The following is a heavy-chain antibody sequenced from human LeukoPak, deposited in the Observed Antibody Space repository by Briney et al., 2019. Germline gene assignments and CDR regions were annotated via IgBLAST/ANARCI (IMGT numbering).Heavy chain of an antibody. CDR1: GFTYSNYA. Sequence: PGWSLTLSCAASGFTYSNYAMNWVGQAPGKELEWVAPIHGCGGNTYYADSVKGRLTISRDNSKNTLYLQMNSLRAEVTAVYLCAKDRATYYSGGFDYWGQGTLLTVSS. CDR3: AKDRATYYSGGFDY. V-gene: IGHV3-23*01. J-gene: IGHJ4*02. D-gene: IGHD3-10*01. CDR2: IHGCGGNT.